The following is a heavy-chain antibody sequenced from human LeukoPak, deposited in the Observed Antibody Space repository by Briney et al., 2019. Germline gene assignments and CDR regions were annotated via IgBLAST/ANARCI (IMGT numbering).Heavy chain of an antibody. J-gene: IGHJ5*02. V-gene: IGHV1-2*02. D-gene: IGHD3-22*01. CDR1: GYTFTGYY. CDR3: ARDLTHYYDSSGYH. CDR2: INPNSGGT. Sequence: GASVKVSCKASGYTFTGYYMHWVRQAPGQGLEWMGWINPNSGGTNYAQKFQGRVTMTRDTSISTAYMELSRLRSDDTAVYYCARDLTHYYDSSGYHWGQGTLVTVSS.